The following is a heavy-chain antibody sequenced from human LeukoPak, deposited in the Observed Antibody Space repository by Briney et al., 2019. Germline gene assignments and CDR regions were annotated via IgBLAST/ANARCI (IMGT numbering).Heavy chain of an antibody. CDR1: GFPFGYYA. CDR2: IRSKAYGGTT. J-gene: IGHJ5*02. V-gene: IGHV3-49*04. CDR3: TRDYDILTGPEWFDP. Sequence: GGSLRLSCTASGFPFGYYAMSWVRQAPGKGLEWVGFIRSKAYGGTTEYAASVKGRFTISRDDSKSIAYLQTNSLKTEDTAVYYCTRDYDILTGPEWFDPWGQGTLVTVSS. D-gene: IGHD3-9*01.